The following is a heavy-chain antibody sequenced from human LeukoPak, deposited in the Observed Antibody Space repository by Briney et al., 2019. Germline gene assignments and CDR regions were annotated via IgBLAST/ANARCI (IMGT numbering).Heavy chain of an antibody. Sequence: MSGGSLRLSCAASGFAFSPTTMDWVRQAPGKGLEWVSSISTTGYYIYYADSVKGRFTISRDNAKNLLYLQMNGLRVEDTGVYYCARESLQWPPPAYDSWGQGTLVTVSS. V-gene: IGHV3-21*01. D-gene: IGHD6-19*01. J-gene: IGHJ4*02. CDR1: GFAFSPTT. CDR3: ARESLQWPPPAYDS. CDR2: ISTTGYYI.